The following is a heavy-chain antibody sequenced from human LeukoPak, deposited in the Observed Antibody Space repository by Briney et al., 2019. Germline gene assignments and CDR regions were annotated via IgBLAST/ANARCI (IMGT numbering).Heavy chain of an antibody. Sequence: GGSLRLSCAASGFTFSSYAMSWVRRAPGKGLEWVSAISGSGGSTYYADSVKGRFTISRDNSKNTLYLQMNSLRAEDTAVYYCAKIRAKIIAHNDAFDIRGQGTMVTVSS. D-gene: IGHD3-10*01. J-gene: IGHJ3*02. V-gene: IGHV3-23*01. CDR1: GFTFSSYA. CDR3: AKIRAKIIAHNDAFDI. CDR2: ISGSGGST.